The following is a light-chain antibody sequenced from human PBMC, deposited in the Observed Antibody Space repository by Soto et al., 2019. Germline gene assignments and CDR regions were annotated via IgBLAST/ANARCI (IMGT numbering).Light chain of an antibody. Sequence: QSVLTQPASVSGSPGQSITISCTGTSSDVGGYNYVSWYQQHPGKAPKLMIYDVSNRPSGVSNRFSVSKSANTASLTISGLQAEDEADYYCSSYTCSSTYVLFGGWTKLTVL. V-gene: IGLV2-14*01. CDR1: SSDVGGYNY. J-gene: IGLJ2*01. CDR2: DVS. CDR3: SSYTCSSTYVL.